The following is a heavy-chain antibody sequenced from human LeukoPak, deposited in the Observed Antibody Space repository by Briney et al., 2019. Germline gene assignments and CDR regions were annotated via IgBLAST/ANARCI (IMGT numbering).Heavy chain of an antibody. CDR3: ATDPLYCSSTSCPTLDY. J-gene: IGHJ4*02. Sequence: ASVKVSCKVSGYTLTELSMHWVRQAPGKGLEWMGGFYPEDGETIYAQKFQGRVTMTEDTSTDTAYMELSSLRSEDTAVYYCATDPLYCSSTSCPTLDYWGQGTLVTVSS. D-gene: IGHD2-2*01. CDR2: FYPEDGET. V-gene: IGHV1-24*01. CDR1: GYTLTELS.